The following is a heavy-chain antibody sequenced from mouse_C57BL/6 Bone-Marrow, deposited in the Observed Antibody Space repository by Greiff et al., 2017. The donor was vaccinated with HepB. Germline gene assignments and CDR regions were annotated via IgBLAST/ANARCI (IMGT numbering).Heavy chain of an antibody. CDR2: IWGDGST. CDR3: ANIVRGYFDV. V-gene: IGHV2-3*01. D-gene: IGHD2-5*01. CDR1: GFSLTSYG. Sequence: QVQLKQSGPGLVAPSQSLSITCTVPGFSLTSYGVSWVRQPPGKGLEWLGVIWGDGSTNYHSALISRLSISKDNSKSQVILKLNSLQTEDTATYYCANIVRGYFDVWGTGTTVTVSS. J-gene: IGHJ1*03.